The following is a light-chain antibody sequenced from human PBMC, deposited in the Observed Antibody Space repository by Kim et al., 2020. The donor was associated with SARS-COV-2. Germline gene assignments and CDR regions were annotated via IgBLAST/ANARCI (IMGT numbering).Light chain of an antibody. CDR2: GNS. CDR1: SSNIGAGYD. V-gene: IGLV1-40*01. Sequence: QSVLTQPPSVSGAPGQRVTISCTGSSSNIGAGYDVHWYQQLPGTAPKLLIYGNSNRPSGVPDRFSGSKSGTSASLAITGLQAEDEADYFCQSYDSSLSALFGGGAQLTF. CDR3: QSYDSSLSAL. J-gene: IGLJ2*01.